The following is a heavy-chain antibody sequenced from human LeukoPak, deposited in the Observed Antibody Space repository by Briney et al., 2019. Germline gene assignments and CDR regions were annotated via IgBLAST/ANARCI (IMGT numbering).Heavy chain of an antibody. CDR1: GFTFSSYA. J-gene: IGHJ4*02. CDR3: GKEFSSSWFF. CDR2: ISGSGGST. V-gene: IGHV3-23*01. Sequence: GGSLRLSCAASGFTFSSYAMNWVRQAPGKGLEWVSGISGSGGSTYYADSVKGRFTISRDNSKNTLYLQMNSLRAEDTAVYYCGKEFSSSWFFWGQGTLVTVSS. D-gene: IGHD6-13*01.